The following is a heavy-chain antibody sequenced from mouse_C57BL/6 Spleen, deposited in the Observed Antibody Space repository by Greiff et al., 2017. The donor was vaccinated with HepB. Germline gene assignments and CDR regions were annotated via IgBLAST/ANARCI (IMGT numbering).Heavy chain of an antibody. J-gene: IGHJ2*01. CDR1: GYSFTGYY. V-gene: IGHV1-42*01. CDR3: ASRIYYDYGYYFDY. CDR2: INPSTGGT. D-gene: IGHD2-4*01. Sequence: EVQLQQSGPELVKPGASVKISCKASGYSFTGYYMNWVKQSPEKSLEWIGEINPSTGGTTYNQKFKAKATLTVDKSSSTAYMQLKSLTSEDSAVYYCASRIYYDYGYYFDYWGQGTTLTVSS.